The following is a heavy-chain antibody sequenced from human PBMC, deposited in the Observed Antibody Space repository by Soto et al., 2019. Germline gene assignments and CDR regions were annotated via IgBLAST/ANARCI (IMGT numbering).Heavy chain of an antibody. D-gene: IGHD2-15*01. V-gene: IGHV3-33*08. CDR2: IWYDGSNK. CDR1: KVSLNTTL. Sequence: PGGSLRLSCAASKVSLNTTLMTWVRQAPGKGLEWVAVIWYDGSNKYYADSVKGRFTISRDNSKNTLYLQMNSLRAEDTAVYYCARTWSSGAFDYWGQGTLVTVSS. J-gene: IGHJ4*02. CDR3: ARTWSSGAFDY.